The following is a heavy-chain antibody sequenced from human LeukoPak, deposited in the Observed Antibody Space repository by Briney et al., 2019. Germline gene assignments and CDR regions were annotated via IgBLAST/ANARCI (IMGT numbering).Heavy chain of an antibody. D-gene: IGHD3-22*01. CDR1: GFTFSSYE. CDR3: ARDQRHYYDSSGYPAYYFDY. CDR2: ISSSGSTI. Sequence: PGGSLRLSCAASGFTFSSYEMNWVRQAPGKGLEWVSYISSSGSTIYYADSVKGRFTISRDNAKNSLYLQMNSLRAEDTAVYYCARDQRHYYDSSGYPAYYFDYWGQGTLVTVSS. V-gene: IGHV3-48*03. J-gene: IGHJ4*02.